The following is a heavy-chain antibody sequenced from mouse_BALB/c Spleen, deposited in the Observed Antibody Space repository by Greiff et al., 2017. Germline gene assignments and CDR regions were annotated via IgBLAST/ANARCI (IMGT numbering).Heavy chain of an antibody. V-gene: IGHV1S137*01. J-gene: IGHJ4*01. Sequence: QVQLKQSGAELVRPGVSVKISCKGSGYTFTDYAMHWVKQSHAKSLEWIGVISTYYGDASYNQKFKGKATMTVDKSSSTAYMELARLTSEDSAIYYCARYDGYYDGYAMDYWGQGTSVTVSS. CDR1: GYTFTDYA. CDR2: ISTYYGDA. D-gene: IGHD2-3*01. CDR3: ARYDGYYDGYAMDY.